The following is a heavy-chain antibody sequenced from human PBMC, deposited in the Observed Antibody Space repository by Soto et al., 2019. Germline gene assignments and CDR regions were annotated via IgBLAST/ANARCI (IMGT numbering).Heavy chain of an antibody. CDR2: IYYSGST. CDR1: GGSVSSGGYY. J-gene: IGHJ4*02. Sequence: QVQLQESGPGLVKPSETLSLTCTVPGGSVSSGGYYWTWIRQAPGKGLEWIGNIYYSGSTNYNPSLKSRVTIRVDTSKNQFSLKLSSVTAADTAVYYCARSIIYDSSGSTDYWGQGTLVTVSS. CDR3: ARSIIYDSSGSTDY. D-gene: IGHD3-22*01. V-gene: IGHV4-61*08.